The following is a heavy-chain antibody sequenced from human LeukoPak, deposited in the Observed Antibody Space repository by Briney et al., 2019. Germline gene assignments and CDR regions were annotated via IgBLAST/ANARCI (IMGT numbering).Heavy chain of an antibody. V-gene: IGHV1-69*05. CDR1: GGTFSSYA. CDR2: IIPIFGTA. D-gene: IGHD2-21*01. J-gene: IGHJ6*03. CDR3: ARVTRWGSCQGIYYYYMDV. Sequence: ASVKVSCKASGGTFSSYAISWVRQAPGQGLEWMGGIIPIFGTANYAQKFQGRVTITTDESTSTAYMELSSLRSEDTAVYYCARVTRWGSCQGIYYYYMDVWGKGTTVTVSS.